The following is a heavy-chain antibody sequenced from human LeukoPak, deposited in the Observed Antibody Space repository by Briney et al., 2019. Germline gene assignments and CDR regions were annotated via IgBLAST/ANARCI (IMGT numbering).Heavy chain of an antibody. CDR1: GGSFSGYY. J-gene: IGHJ3*02. CDR2: INHSGST. CDR3: ARVNPHYTAMVINAFDI. D-gene: IGHD5-18*01. Sequence: SETLSLTCAVYGGSFSGYYWSWIRQPPGKGLEWIGEINHSGSTNYNPSLKSRVPISVDTSKNQFSLKLSSVTAADTAVYYCARVNPHYTAMVINAFDIWGQGTMVTVSS. V-gene: IGHV4-34*01.